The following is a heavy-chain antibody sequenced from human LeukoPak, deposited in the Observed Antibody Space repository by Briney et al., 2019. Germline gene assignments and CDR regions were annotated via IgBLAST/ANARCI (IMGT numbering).Heavy chain of an antibody. CDR1: GFIFSSYA. CDR3: AKGKDVPCDY. J-gene: IGHJ4*02. V-gene: IGHV3-23*01. D-gene: IGHD3-10*02. CDR2: MSGSGGSI. Sequence: GGSLRLSCAASGFIFSSYAMSWVRQAPGKGLEWVSAMSGSGGSIYYADSVKGRFTISRDNSKNTLYLQMNSLRAEDTAVYYCAKGKDVPCDYWGQGTLVTVSS.